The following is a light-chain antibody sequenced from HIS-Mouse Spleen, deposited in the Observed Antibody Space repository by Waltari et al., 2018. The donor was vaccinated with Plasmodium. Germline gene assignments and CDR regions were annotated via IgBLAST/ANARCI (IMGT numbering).Light chain of an antibody. CDR1: QSLLHSNGYNY. Sequence: DIVMTQSPLSLPVTPGEPASISCRSSQSLLHSNGYNYLDWYLQNPGQSPQFLIYLGSNRASGVPDRFSGSGSGTDFTLKISRVEAEDVGVYYCMQALQTPRYTFGQGTKLEIK. CDR2: LGS. V-gene: IGKV2-28*01. J-gene: IGKJ2*01. CDR3: MQALQTPRYT.